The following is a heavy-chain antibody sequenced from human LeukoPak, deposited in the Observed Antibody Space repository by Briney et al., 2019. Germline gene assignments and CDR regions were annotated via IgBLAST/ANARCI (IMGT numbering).Heavy chain of an antibody. Sequence: PGGSLRLSCAASGFTFSLYWMNWVRRAPGKGLEWVANIKQDGSEKNYVDSVKGRFTISRDNAKNSLYLQMNNLRVEDTAMYYCAKDPGAVAGTFYDYWGQGTLVTVSS. J-gene: IGHJ4*02. V-gene: IGHV3-7*03. D-gene: IGHD6-19*01. CDR2: IKQDGSEK. CDR1: GFTFSLYW. CDR3: AKDPGAVAGTFYDY.